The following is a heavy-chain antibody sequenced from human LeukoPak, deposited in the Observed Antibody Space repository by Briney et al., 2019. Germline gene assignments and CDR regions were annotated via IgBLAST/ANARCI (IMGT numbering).Heavy chain of an antibody. Sequence: SETLSLTCAVYGGSFSGYYWSWIRQPPGKGLEWIGEINHSGSTNYNPSLKSRVTISVDTSKNQFSLKLSSVTAADTAVYYCAKGRVLWFGESPFDYWGQGTLVTVSS. CDR1: GGSFSGYY. CDR3: AKGRVLWFGESPFDY. D-gene: IGHD3-10*01. V-gene: IGHV4-34*01. CDR2: INHSGST. J-gene: IGHJ4*02.